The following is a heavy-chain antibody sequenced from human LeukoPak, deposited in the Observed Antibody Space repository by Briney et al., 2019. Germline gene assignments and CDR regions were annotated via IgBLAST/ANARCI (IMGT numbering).Heavy chain of an antibody. CDR2: MNPNSGKR. CDR1: GYTFTSYD. CDR3: AKRVWFGELGGAFDI. J-gene: IGHJ3*02. Sequence: ASVTVSCKASGYTFTSYDINWVRQATGQGLEWMGWMNPNSGKRGYAQKFQGRVTMTRNTSISTAYMELSSLRSEDTAVYYCAKRVWFGELGGAFDIWGQGTMVTVSS. D-gene: IGHD3-10*01. V-gene: IGHV1-8*01.